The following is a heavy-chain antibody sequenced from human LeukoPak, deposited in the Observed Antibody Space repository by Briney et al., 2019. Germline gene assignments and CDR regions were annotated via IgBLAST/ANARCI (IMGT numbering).Heavy chain of an antibody. Sequence: GRSLRLSCAASGFTFSNYGMHWVRQAPGKGLEWVAVISYDGSNKYYADSVKGRFTISRDNSMNTLYLQMNSLRAEDTAVYYCAKDNCQGFCELVVAATLDYWGQGTLVTVSS. CDR2: ISYDGSNK. V-gene: IGHV3-30*18. J-gene: IGHJ4*02. CDR1: GFTFSNYG. D-gene: IGHD2-15*01. CDR3: AKDNCQGFCELVVAATLDY.